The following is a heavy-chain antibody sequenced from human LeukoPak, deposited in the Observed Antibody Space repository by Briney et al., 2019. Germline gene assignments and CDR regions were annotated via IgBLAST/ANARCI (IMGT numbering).Heavy chain of an antibody. CDR2: IYYSGST. CDR3: AXDRXXXCGXXSCPDMXXXXY. CDR1: GGSISSFY. D-gene: IGHD2-15*01. V-gene: IGHV4-59*01. J-gene: IGHJ4*01. Sequence: SETLSLTCTVSGGSISSFYWSWIRQPPGKGLEWIGYIYYSGSTSYNPSLKSRVTISVDTFKNQFSLKLSSVTAADTAVYYCAXDRXXXCGXXSCPDMXXXXYW.